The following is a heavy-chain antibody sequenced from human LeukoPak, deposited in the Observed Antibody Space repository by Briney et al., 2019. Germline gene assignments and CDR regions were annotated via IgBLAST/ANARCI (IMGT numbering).Heavy chain of an antibody. Sequence: GGSLRLSCAASGFTVSSNYMSWVRQAPGKGLEWVSVIYSGGSTYYADSVKGRFTISRDNSKNTLYLQMNSLRAEDTAVYYCAKASGSYPGGYFDYWGQGTLVTVSS. CDR3: AKASGSYPGGYFDY. J-gene: IGHJ4*02. D-gene: IGHD1-26*01. CDR2: IYSGGST. CDR1: GFTVSSNY. V-gene: IGHV3-53*01.